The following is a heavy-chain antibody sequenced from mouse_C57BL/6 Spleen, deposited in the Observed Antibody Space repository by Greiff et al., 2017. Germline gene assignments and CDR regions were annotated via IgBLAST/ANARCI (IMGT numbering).Heavy chain of an antibody. Sequence: QVQLKESGAELVRPGASVTLSCKASGYTFTDYEMHWVKQTPVHGLEWIGAIDPETGGTAYNQKFKGKAILTADKSSSTAYMELRSLTSEDSAVYYCTRDYGRSWGNWFAYWGQGTLVTVSA. D-gene: IGHD1-1*01. CDR3: TRDYGRSWGNWFAY. V-gene: IGHV1-15*01. CDR1: GYTFTDYE. J-gene: IGHJ3*01. CDR2: IDPETGGT.